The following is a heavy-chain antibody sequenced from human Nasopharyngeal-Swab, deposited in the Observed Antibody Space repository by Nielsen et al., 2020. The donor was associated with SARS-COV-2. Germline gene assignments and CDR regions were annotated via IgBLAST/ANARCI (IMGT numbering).Heavy chain of an antibody. J-gene: IGHJ4*02. Sequence: WIRQPPGKGLEWIGSIYYSGSTYYNPSLKSRVTISVDKSKNQFSLKLSSVTAADTAVYYCARCSGWDRRNDYWGQGTLVTVSS. V-gene: IGHV4-39*07. CDR2: IYYSGST. CDR3: ARCSGWDRRNDY. D-gene: IGHD6-19*01.